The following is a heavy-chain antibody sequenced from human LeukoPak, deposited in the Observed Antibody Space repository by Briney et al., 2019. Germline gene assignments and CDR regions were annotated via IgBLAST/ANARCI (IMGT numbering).Heavy chain of an antibody. CDR2: INSDGSST. CDR3: AREYPGGFYYYYYYMDV. D-gene: IGHD2-8*02. J-gene: IGHJ6*03. CDR1: GFTFSSYW. Sequence: GGSLRLSCAASGFTFSSYWMHWVRQAPGKGLVWVSRINSDGSSTSYADSVKGRFTISRDNAKNTLYLQMNSLRAEDTAVYYCAREYPGGFYYYYYYMDVWGKGTTVTVSS. V-gene: IGHV3-74*01.